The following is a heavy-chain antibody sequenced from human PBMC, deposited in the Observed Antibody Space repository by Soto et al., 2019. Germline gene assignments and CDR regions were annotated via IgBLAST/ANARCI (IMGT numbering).Heavy chain of an antibody. CDR2: IIPILGIA. Sequence: QVQLVQSGAEVKKPGSSVKVSCKASGGTFSSYTISWVRQAPGLGLEWMGRIIPILGIANYAQKFQGRVTITADKSTSTAYMELSSLRSEDTAVYYCARVLYYYDSSGYSFDYWGQGTLVTVSS. D-gene: IGHD3-22*01. CDR1: GGTFSSYT. CDR3: ARVLYYYDSSGYSFDY. J-gene: IGHJ4*02. V-gene: IGHV1-69*02.